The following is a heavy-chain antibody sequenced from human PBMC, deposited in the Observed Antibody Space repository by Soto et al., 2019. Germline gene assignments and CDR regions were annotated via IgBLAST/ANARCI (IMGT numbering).Heavy chain of an antibody. CDR2: ISWDGGST. J-gene: IGHJ4*02. CDR1: GFTFDDYT. CDR3: AKDGSASSGYYPLAQPFDY. Sequence: EVQLVESGGVVVQPGGSLRLSCAASGFTFDDYTMHWVRQAPGKGLEWVSLISWDGGSTYYADSVKGRFTISRDNSKNSLYLQMNSLRTEDTALYYCAKDGSASSGYYPLAQPFDYWGQGTLVTVSS. D-gene: IGHD3-22*01. V-gene: IGHV3-43*01.